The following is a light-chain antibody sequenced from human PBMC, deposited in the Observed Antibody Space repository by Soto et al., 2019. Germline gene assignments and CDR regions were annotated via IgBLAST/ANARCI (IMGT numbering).Light chain of an antibody. CDR3: QQSNNWPRT. CDR1: QSVSGN. V-gene: IGKV3-15*01. Sequence: EIVMTQSPGTLSVSPGERATLSCRASQSVSGNLAWYQRKPGQAPSLLIYGPSTRATGSPARFSGSGSGTEFTLTISSLDSEDSADYYGQQSNNWPRTCGQGTKVEVK. CDR2: GPS. J-gene: IGKJ1*01.